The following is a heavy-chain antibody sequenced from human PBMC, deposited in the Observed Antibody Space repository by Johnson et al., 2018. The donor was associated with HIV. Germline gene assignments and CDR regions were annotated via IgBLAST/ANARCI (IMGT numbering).Heavy chain of an antibody. CDR2: ISYDGSNK. D-gene: IGHD3-22*01. CDR1: GFTFSSYG. J-gene: IGHJ3*02. V-gene: IGHV3-30*18. Sequence: QEQLVESGGGVVQPGRSLRLSCAASGFTFSSYGMHWVRQAPGKGLEWVAVISYDGSNKYYADSVKGRFTISRDNSKNTLYLQMNSLRAEDTAVYYCAKDRGGYYDSSGYGAFDIWGQGTMVTVSS. CDR3: AKDRGGYYDSSGYGAFDI.